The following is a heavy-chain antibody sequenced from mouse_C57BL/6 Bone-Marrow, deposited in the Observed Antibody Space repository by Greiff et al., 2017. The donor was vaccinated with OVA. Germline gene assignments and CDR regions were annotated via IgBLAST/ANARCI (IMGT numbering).Heavy chain of an antibody. CDR2: IDPSDSET. CDR1: GYTFTSYW. Sequence: QVQLQQPGAELVRPGSSVKLSCKASGYTFTSYWMHWVKQRPIQGLEWIGNIDPSDSETHYNQKFKDKATLTVDKSSSTAYMQLSSLTSEDSAVYDCASSGGMVTTWKFDYWGQGTTLTVSS. J-gene: IGHJ2*01. D-gene: IGHD2-2*01. V-gene: IGHV1-52*01. CDR3: ASSGGMVTTWKFDY.